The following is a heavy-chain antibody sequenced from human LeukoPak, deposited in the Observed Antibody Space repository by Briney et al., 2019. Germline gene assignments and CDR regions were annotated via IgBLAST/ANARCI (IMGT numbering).Heavy chain of an antibody. D-gene: IGHD3-10*01. J-gene: IGHJ4*01. V-gene: IGHV3-23*01. Sequence: GWALRLSCASSGFIFSNFAMSWVRQAPGKWLEGVSSITDSGVSTFYADSLSSRFTISRDNSKNTLYLQMKNLRAADTATYYCAKMTGARGRYGSGSHWGQGTLVAVSS. CDR3: AKMTGARGRYGSGSH. CDR2: ITDSGVST. CDR1: GFIFSNFA.